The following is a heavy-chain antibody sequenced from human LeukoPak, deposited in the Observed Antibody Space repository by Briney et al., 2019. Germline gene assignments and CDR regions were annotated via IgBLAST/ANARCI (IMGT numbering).Heavy chain of an antibody. Sequence: GASVKVSCTASGGTFSSYAISWVRQAPGQGLEWMGGIIPIFGTANYAQKFQGRVTITADKSTSTAYMELSSLRSEDTAVYYCARADDYEPAGYYYYMDVWGKGTTVTVSS. D-gene: IGHD4-17*01. CDR3: ARADDYEPAGYYYYMDV. J-gene: IGHJ6*03. V-gene: IGHV1-69*06. CDR2: IIPIFGTA. CDR1: GGTFSSYA.